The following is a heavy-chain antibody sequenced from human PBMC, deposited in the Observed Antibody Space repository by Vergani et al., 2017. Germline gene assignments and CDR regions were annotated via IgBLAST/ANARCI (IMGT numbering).Heavy chain of an antibody. D-gene: IGHD1-14*01. J-gene: IGHJ5*02. CDR2: TWDDGHNI. CDR1: GFTFIEYG. Sequence: QVQLVESGGGVFQPGRSLRLSCAASGFTFIEYGMHWVRQAPGKGLEWVAVTWDDGHNIQYADSVTGRFTISRDNSKSTMYLQMNSLRDEDTGVYYCARDLRLLYNRFDPWGQGTLVTVSS. CDR3: ARDLRLLYNRFDP. V-gene: IGHV3-33*01.